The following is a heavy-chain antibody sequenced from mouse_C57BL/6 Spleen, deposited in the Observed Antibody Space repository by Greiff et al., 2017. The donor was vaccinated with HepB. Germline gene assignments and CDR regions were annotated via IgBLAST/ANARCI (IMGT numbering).Heavy chain of an antibody. Sequence: VQLQQSGAELVKPGASVKMSCKASGYTFTSYWITWVKQRPGQGLEWIGDIYPGSGSTNYNEKFKSKATLTVDTSSSTAYMQLSSLTSEDSAVYYCARSGSIYDGYSPFAYWGQGTLVTVSA. V-gene: IGHV1-55*01. J-gene: IGHJ3*01. D-gene: IGHD2-3*01. CDR3: ARSGSIYDGYSPFAY. CDR1: GYTFTSYW. CDR2: IYPGSGST.